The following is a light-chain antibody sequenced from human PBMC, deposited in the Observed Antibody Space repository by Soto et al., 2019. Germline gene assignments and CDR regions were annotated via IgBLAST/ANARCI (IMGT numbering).Light chain of an antibody. CDR3: SSFTSINTWV. Sequence: QSALTQPVSVSGSPGQSITISCTGTSSDVGGYNYVSWYQQHPGKAPKLMIYEVSNRPSGVSNRFSGSKSGNTASLTISGLQTEDEADYYCSSFTSINTWVFGGGTQLTVL. J-gene: IGLJ3*02. CDR2: EVS. CDR1: SSDVGGYNY. V-gene: IGLV2-14*01.